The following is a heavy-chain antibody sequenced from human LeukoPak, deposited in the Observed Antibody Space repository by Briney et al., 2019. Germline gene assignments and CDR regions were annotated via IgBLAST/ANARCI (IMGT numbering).Heavy chain of an antibody. D-gene: IGHD3-22*01. J-gene: IGHJ3*02. CDR1: GCTFSSYA. CDR3: ARGSIVVVISAIRAFDI. CDR2: IIPILGIA. V-gene: IGHV1-69*04. Sequence: SVKVSCKASGCTFSSYAISWVRQAPGQGLEWMGRIIPILGIANYAQKFQGRVTITADKSTSTAYMELSSLRSEDTAVYYCARGSIVVVISAIRAFDIWGQGTMVTVSS.